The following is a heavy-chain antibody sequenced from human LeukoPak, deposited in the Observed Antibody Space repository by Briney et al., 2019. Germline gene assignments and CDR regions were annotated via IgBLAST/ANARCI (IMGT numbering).Heavy chain of an antibody. CDR1: GGSFSGYY. J-gene: IGHJ4*02. Sequence: SETLSLTCAVYGGSFSGYYWSWIRQPPGKGLEWIGEINHSGSTNYNPSLKSRVTISVDTSKNQFSLKLSSVTAADTAVYYCARAGDIVVVPAATPYDYWGQGTLVTVSS. CDR3: ARAGDIVVVPAATPYDY. CDR2: INHSGST. D-gene: IGHD2-2*01. V-gene: IGHV4-34*01.